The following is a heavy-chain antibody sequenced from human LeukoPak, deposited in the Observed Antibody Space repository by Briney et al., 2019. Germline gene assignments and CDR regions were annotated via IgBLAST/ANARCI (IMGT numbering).Heavy chain of an antibody. CDR3: ASSNGVLPPDL. CDR2: IYHSGST. D-gene: IGHD4/OR15-4a*01. CDR1: GGSISSNNW. V-gene: IGHV4-4*02. J-gene: IGHJ5*02. Sequence: SETLSLTCAVSGGSISSNNWWRWVRQPPGKGLEWIGEIYHSGSTNYNPSLKSRVTISVDKSKNQFSLKLSSVTAADTAVYYCASSNGVLPPDLWGQGTLVTVSS.